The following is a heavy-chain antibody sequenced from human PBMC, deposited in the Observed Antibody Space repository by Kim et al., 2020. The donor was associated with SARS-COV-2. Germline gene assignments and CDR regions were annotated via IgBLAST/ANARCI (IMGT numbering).Heavy chain of an antibody. CDR1: GGSVSSGSYY. J-gene: IGHJ4*02. CDR3: ARATGVSPLGY. V-gene: IGHV4-61*01. CDR2: IYYSGST. Sequence: SETLSLTCTVSGGSVSSGSYYWSWIRQPPGKGLEWIGYIYYSGSTNYNPSLKSRVTISVDTSKNQFSLKLSSVTAADTAVYYCARATGVSPLGYWGQGTLVTVSS. D-gene: IGHD3-16*01.